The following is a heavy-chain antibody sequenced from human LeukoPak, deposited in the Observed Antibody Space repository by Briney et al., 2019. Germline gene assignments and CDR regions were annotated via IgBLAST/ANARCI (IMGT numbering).Heavy chain of an antibody. CDR1: GGSISRGSYY. CDR2: IYNSGGT. CDR3: ALRYSAGHDY. Sequence: PSQTLSLTCSVSGGSISRGSYYWNWIRQPAGKGLEWMGRIYNSGGTNYNPSLKSRVTISTDMSKNQFSLKLTSVTAADTAVYYCALRYSAGHDYWGQGTLVTVSS. J-gene: IGHJ4*02. V-gene: IGHV4-61*02. D-gene: IGHD5-12*01.